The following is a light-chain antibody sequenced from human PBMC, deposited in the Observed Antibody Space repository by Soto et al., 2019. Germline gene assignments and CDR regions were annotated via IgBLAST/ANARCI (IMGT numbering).Light chain of an antibody. CDR1: SSNIGAGHD. J-gene: IGLJ3*02. V-gene: IGLV1-40*01. Sequence: QSVLTQPPSVSGAPGQRVTISCTGSSSNIGAGHDVHWYQQVPGTAPKLLVSGNTNRPSGVPDRFSGSNSGTSASLAITGLQAEYEADYYCQCFDSSLNGWVFGGGTQLTVL. CDR3: QCFDSSLNGWV. CDR2: GNT.